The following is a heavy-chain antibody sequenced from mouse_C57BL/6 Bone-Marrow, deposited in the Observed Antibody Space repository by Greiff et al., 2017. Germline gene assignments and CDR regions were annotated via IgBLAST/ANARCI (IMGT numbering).Heavy chain of an antibody. CDR3: AREGIYYYVSWYYFDY. D-gene: IGHD1-1*01. J-gene: IGHJ2*01. Sequence: VQLQESGAELVMPGASVKLSCKASGYTFTSYWMHWVKQRPGQGLEWIGEIDPSDSYTNYNQKFKGKSTLTVDKSSSTAYMQLSSLTSDDAAVYYCAREGIYYYVSWYYFDYWGQGTTLTVSS. CDR1: GYTFTSYW. V-gene: IGHV1-69*01. CDR2: IDPSDSYT.